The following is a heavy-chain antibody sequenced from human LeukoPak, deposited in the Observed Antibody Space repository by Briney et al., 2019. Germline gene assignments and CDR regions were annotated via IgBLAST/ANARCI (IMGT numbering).Heavy chain of an antibody. CDR2: IYYSGST. J-gene: IGHJ4*02. CDR1: GGSISSYY. V-gene: IGHV4-59*01. D-gene: IGHD2-21*02. Sequence: SETLSLTCTVSGGSISSYYWSWIRQPPGKGLEWIGYIYYSGSTNYNPSLKSRVTISVDTSKNQFSLKLSSVTAADTAVYYCARVAIGGGPYCGGDCFVWGQGTLVTVSS. CDR3: ARVAIGGGPYCGGDCFV.